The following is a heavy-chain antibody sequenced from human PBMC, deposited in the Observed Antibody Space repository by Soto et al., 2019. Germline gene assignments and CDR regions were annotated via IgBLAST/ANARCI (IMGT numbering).Heavy chain of an antibody. CDR2: ISPDNGNT. CDR1: GYTFTIYG. Sequence: GASVKLSCKASGYTFTIYGINWVRQAPGQGLEWMGWISPDNGNTNYAQKLQGRVTMTTDTSTSTAYMELRSLRSDDTAVYYCARALGYSGYAGMDVWGQGTTVTVSS. V-gene: IGHV1-18*01. D-gene: IGHD5-12*01. CDR3: ARALGYSGYAGMDV. J-gene: IGHJ6*02.